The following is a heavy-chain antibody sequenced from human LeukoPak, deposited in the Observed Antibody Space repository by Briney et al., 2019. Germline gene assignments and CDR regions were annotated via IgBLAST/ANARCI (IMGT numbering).Heavy chain of an antibody. V-gene: IGHV4-59*01. D-gene: IGHD3-10*01. CDR3: ASSGSDHDAFDI. Sequence: SETLSVTCTVSGGSISSYYWSWIRQPPGKGLEWIGYIYYSGSTNYNPSLKSRVTISVDTSKNQFSLKLSSVTAADTAVYYCASSGSDHDAFDIWGQGTMVTVSS. J-gene: IGHJ3*02. CDR1: GGSISSYY. CDR2: IYYSGST.